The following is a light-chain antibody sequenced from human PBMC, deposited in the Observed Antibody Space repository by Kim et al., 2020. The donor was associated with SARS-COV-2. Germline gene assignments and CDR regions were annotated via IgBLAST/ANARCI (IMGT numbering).Light chain of an antibody. CDR3: AAWDDSLSGWV. Sequence: ELTQPPSASGTPGQRVTISCSGSSSNIGSKTVNWYQHLPGTAPKLLIYSSNQRPSGVPDRFSGSKSGTSASLATSGLQSEDEADYYCAAWDDSLSGWVFGGGTQLTVL. V-gene: IGLV1-44*01. J-gene: IGLJ3*02. CDR1: SSNIGSKT. CDR2: SSN.